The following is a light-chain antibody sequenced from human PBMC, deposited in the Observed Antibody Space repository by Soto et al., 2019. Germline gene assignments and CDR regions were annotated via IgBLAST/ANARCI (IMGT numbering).Light chain of an antibody. Sequence: EIVLTQSPGTLTLSPGERATLSCRASQTVSSNSLAWYQQKAGQAPRVLIFDVSTRDTGIPDRFSGSGSGTDFTLNISRLEPEDFAVYYCPLYGFSPKMFGLGTRVEIK. J-gene: IGKJ1*01. CDR3: PLYGFSPKM. CDR2: DVS. CDR1: QTVSSNS. V-gene: IGKV3-20*01.